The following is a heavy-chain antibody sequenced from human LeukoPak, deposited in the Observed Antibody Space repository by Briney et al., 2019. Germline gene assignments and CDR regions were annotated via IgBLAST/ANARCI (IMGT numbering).Heavy chain of an antibody. V-gene: IGHV3-21*01. J-gene: IGHJ4*02. Sequence: GGFLRLSCAASGFTFSSYTMNWVRQAPGKGLEWVSSISSSSSYIYYADSLKGRFTISRDNAKNSLYLQMNGLRAEDTAVYYCARGNSGSYLFDYWGQGTLVTVSS. D-gene: IGHD1-26*01. CDR2: ISSSSSYI. CDR1: GFTFSSYT. CDR3: ARGNSGSYLFDY.